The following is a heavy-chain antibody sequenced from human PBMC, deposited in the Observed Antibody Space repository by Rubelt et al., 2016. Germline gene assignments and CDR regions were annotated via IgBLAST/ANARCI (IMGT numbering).Heavy chain of an antibody. Sequence: EVQLVESGGGLVQPGGSLRLSCAASGFTFSSYWMHWVRQAPGKGLEWVSVIYSGGSTYYADSVKGRLTMSRDKSKNTLYLQMNSLRAEDTAVYYSARWAGGIAVAGIADYWGQGTLVTVSS. CDR1: GFTFSSYW. CDR2: IYSGGST. D-gene: IGHD6-19*01. V-gene: IGHV3-66*01. J-gene: IGHJ4*02. CDR3: ARWAGGIAVAGIADY.